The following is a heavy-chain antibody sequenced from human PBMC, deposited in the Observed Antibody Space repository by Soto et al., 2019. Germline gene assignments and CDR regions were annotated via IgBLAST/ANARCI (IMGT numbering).Heavy chain of an antibody. J-gene: IGHJ6*02. Sequence: GGSLRLSCAASGFTFSSYGMHWVRQAPGKGLEWVAVIWYDGSNKYYADSVKGRFSISRDNSKKTLYLQMNSLRAEDTAVYYCARAQGIAARVAYYYYGMDVWGQGTTVTVSS. CDR1: GFTFSSYG. CDR3: ARAQGIAARVAYYYYGMDV. CDR2: IWYDGSNK. V-gene: IGHV3-33*01. D-gene: IGHD6-6*01.